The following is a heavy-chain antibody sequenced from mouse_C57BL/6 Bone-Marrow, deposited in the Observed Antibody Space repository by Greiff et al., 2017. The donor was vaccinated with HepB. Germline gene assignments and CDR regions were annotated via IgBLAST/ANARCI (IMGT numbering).Heavy chain of an antibody. CDR2: INPNNGGT. Sequence: EVQLQQSGPELVKPGASVKIPCKASGYTFTDYNMDWVKQSHGKSLEWIGDINPNNGGTIYNQKFKGKATLTVDKSSSTAYMELRSLTSEDTAVYYCARRWLLLDWYFDVWGTGTTVTVSS. J-gene: IGHJ1*03. V-gene: IGHV1-18*01. CDR1: GYTFTDYN. CDR3: ARRWLLLDWYFDV. D-gene: IGHD2-3*01.